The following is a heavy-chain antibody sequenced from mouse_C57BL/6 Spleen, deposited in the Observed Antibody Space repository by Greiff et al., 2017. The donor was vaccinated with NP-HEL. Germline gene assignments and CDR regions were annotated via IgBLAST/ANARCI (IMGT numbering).Heavy chain of an antibody. D-gene: IGHD2-4*01. J-gene: IGHJ1*03. CDR1: GFSLTSYG. V-gene: IGHV2-2*01. Sequence: QVQLKESGPGLVQPSQSLSITCTVSGFSLTSYGVHWVRQSPGKGLEWLGVIWSGGSTDYNAAFIYRLSISKDNSKSQVFFKMNNLQADESAIYSCARNYGDYDVGWYFDVWGTGTTVTVSS. CDR3: ARNYGDYDVGWYFDV. CDR2: IWSGGST.